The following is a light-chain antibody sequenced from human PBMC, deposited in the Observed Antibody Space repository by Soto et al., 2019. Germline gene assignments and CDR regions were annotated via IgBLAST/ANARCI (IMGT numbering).Light chain of an antibody. CDR3: QQYHSTPYI. CDR2: WAS. Sequence: DIVMTQSPDSLAVSLGERATINCKSSQSVLYSPNNKDYLAWYQQKPGQPPKLLIYWASTRESGVPDRFSGSGSGTHFTLTISSLQAEDVAVYYCQQYHSTPYIFGQGTKLEIK. J-gene: IGKJ2*01. CDR1: QSVLYSPNNKDY. V-gene: IGKV4-1*01.